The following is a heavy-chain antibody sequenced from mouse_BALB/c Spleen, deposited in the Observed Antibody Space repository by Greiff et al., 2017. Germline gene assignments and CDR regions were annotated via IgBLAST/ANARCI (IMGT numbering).Heavy chain of an antibody. CDR1: GYSITSGYY. J-gene: IGHJ2*01. CDR2: ISYDGSN. CDR3: ASPWY. Sequence: EVKLVESGPGLVKPSQSLSLTCSVTGYSITSGYYWNWIRQFPGNKLEWMGYISYDGSNNYNPSLKNRISITRDTSKNQFFLKLNSVTTEDTATYYCASPWYWGQGTTLTVSS. V-gene: IGHV3-6*02.